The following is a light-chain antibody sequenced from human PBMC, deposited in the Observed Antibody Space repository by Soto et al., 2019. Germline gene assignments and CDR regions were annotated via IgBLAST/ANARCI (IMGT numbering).Light chain of an antibody. J-gene: IGLJ2*01. CDR1: SGDVGGYSY. Sequence: QSVLTQPASVSGSPGQSITISCTGTSGDVGGYSYVSWNQQYPGKAPKLIIYEVTYRPSGVSNRFSGSKSGNTASLTISGLQAEDEADYYCSSYSSRSALDVLFGGGTKLTVL. CDR2: EVT. V-gene: IGLV2-14*01. CDR3: SSYSSRSALDVL.